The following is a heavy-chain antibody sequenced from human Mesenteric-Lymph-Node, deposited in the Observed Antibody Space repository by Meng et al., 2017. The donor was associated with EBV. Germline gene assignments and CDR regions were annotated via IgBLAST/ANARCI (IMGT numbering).Heavy chain of an antibody. CDR1: GYIFTSYG. CDR2: ISTYSGNT. D-gene: IGHD1-1*01. CDR3: ATEARSGTFNWFDS. V-gene: IGHV1-18*01. Sequence: QIQLVQSGAEVKKPGASVKVSCKASGYIFTSYGINWVRQAPGQGLEWMGWISTYSGNTDYAQNFQGRVTMTTDTSTSTAYMELRSLKSDDTAVFYCATEARSGTFNWFDSWGQGTPVTVSS. J-gene: IGHJ5*01.